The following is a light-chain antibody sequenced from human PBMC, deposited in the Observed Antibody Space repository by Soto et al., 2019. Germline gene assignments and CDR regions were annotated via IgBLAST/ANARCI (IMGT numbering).Light chain of an antibody. V-gene: IGKV1-33*01. J-gene: IGKJ2*01. CDR3: QQYVDLPYT. Sequence: DIQMTQSPSSLSASVGDRVTITCQASQDIGNYLNWYQQKPGKAPKLLIYDASNLEPGVPFRFSGRGSGTDFTFTINSLQPEDLATYYCQQYVDLPYTFGQGTKLEI. CDR2: DAS. CDR1: QDIGNY.